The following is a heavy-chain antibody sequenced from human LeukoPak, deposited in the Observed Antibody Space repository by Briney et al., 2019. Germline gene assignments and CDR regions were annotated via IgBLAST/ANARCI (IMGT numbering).Heavy chain of an antibody. CDR1: GGSISSYY. CDR3: ARHIPSWFDP. J-gene: IGHJ5*02. D-gene: IGHD2-21*01. Sequence: SETLSLTCTVSGGSISSYYWSWIRQPPGKGLGWIGYIYTSGSTNYNPSLKSRVTISVDTSKNQFSLKLSSVTAADTAVYYCARHIPSWFDPWGQGTLVTVSS. V-gene: IGHV4-4*09. CDR2: IYTSGST.